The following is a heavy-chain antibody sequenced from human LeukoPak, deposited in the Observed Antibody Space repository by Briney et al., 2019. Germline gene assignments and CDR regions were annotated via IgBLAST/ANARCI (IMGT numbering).Heavy chain of an antibody. D-gene: IGHD3-22*01. J-gene: IGHJ4*02. CDR2: IYPGDSDS. V-gene: IGHV5-51*01. CDR1: GYNFTSYW. CDR3: ARSGYYYDSSGYYCFDY. Sequence: GESLKISCKGSGYNFTSYWIGWVRQLPGKGLEWMGIIYPGDSDSRYSPSFQGQVTISADKSISTAYLQWSSLKASDTAMYYCARSGYYYDSSGYYCFDYWGQGTLVTVSS.